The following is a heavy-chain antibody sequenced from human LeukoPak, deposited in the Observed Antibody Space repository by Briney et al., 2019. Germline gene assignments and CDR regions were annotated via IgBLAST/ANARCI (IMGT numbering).Heavy chain of an antibody. Sequence: GGSLRLSCTASGFTFGDYAMSWVRQAPGKWLGWVGFIRSKASGETTKYAASVKGRFTISRDDSKSIAYLQMNSLKTEDTAVYYCTRDGITGTSLPASDYWGQGTLVTVSS. CDR3: TRDGITGTSLPASDY. J-gene: IGHJ4*02. CDR1: GFTFGDYA. D-gene: IGHD1-7*01. CDR2: IRSKASGETT. V-gene: IGHV3-49*04.